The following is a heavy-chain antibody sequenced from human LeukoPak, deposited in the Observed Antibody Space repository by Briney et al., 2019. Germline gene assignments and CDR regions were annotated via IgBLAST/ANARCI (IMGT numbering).Heavy chain of an antibody. Sequence: GGSLRLSCAASGFTFSDYYMSWIRQAPGKGLEWVSYISSSSYYTNYADSVKGRFTISRDNAKNSLYLQMNSLRAEDTAVYYCARDADIAAAGTRYNWFDPWGQGTLVIVSS. D-gene: IGHD6-13*01. J-gene: IGHJ5*02. V-gene: IGHV3-11*06. CDR1: GFTFSDYY. CDR3: ARDADIAAAGTRYNWFDP. CDR2: ISSSSYYT.